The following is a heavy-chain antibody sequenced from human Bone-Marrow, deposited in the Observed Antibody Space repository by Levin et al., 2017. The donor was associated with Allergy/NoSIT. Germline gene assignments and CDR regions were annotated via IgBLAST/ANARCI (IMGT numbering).Heavy chain of an antibody. D-gene: IGHD1-1*01. CDR3: ARHDNWNFGY. CDR1: GFTFSASW. J-gene: IGHJ4*02. Sequence: GGSLRLSCVASGFTFSASWMTWFRQAPGRGLDWEANMNPDGSDKSYGDSLEGRFTISRDNAKSSLYLQMSSLTVEDTAVYYCARHDNWNFGYWGQGTLVSVSS. V-gene: IGHV3-7*01. CDR2: MNPDGSDK.